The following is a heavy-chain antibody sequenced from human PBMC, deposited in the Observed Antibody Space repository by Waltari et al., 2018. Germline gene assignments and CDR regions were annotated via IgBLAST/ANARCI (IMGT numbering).Heavy chain of an antibody. J-gene: IGHJ4*02. CDR2: ISFDGNNI. V-gene: IGHV3-30*01. D-gene: IGHD3-10*01. CDR1: AISFSSYA. CDR3: ARDGHSYFYGSWSDY. Sequence: QVQLVESGGVVVKPGTSLTLSCEVSAISFSSYAMHWVRQAPGKGLEWVAVISFDGNNIYFADSVKGRFTINRDNSKNTLSLQMNSLTPEDTAIYYCARDGHSYFYGSWSDYWGQGTLVTVSS.